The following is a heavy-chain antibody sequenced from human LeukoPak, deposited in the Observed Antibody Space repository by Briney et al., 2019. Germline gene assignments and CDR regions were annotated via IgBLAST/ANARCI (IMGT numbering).Heavy chain of an antibody. CDR2: ISYDGSNK. D-gene: IGHD4-17*01. J-gene: IGHJ2*01. CDR3: AKVVTTKISYWYFDL. CDR1: GFTFSSYA. Sequence: PAGPLRLSCAASGFTFSSYAMHWVRQAPGKGLEWVAVISYDGSNKYYADSVKGRFTISRDNSKNTLYLQMNSLRAEDTAIYYCAKVVTTKISYWYFDLWGRGTLVTVSS. V-gene: IGHV3-30*04.